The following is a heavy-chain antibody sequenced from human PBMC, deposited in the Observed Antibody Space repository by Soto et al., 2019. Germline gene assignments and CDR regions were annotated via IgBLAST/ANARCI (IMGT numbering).Heavy chain of an antibody. D-gene: IGHD5-18*01. CDR2: IYHSSST. J-gene: IGHJ6*02. V-gene: IGHV4-30-2*01. Sequence: QLQLQESGSGLVKPSQTLSLPCAVSGGSISSGGYSWSWIRQPPGKGLEWMGYIYHSSSTYYNPSLKRRVTITVDSSKNQFSLKLSSVTAADTAVYYCARGRDSYMDNYYYYYGMDVWGQGTTVTVSS. CDR1: GGSISSGGYS. CDR3: ARGRDSYMDNYYYYYGMDV.